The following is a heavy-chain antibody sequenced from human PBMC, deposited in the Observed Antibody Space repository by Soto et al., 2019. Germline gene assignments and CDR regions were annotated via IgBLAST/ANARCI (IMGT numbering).Heavy chain of an antibody. D-gene: IGHD1-26*01. CDR1: GLTFNNAW. Sequence: GSLRLSCVASGLTFNNAWMNWVRQAPGKGLEWVGRIRSKSDGGTTDYAAPVKGRFTISRDDSKNTVDLQMSSLKTEDTAIYYCTTYSGAAFEYWGQGALVTVSS. V-gene: IGHV3-15*01. CDR2: IRSKSDGGTT. CDR3: TTYSGAAFEY. J-gene: IGHJ4*02.